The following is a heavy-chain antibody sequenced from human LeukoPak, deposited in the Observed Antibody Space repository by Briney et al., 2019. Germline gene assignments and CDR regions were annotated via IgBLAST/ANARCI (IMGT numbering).Heavy chain of an antibody. J-gene: IGHJ4*02. CDR1: GFTFSSYA. V-gene: IGHV3-30-3*01. D-gene: IGHD3-22*01. Sequence: GGSLRLSCAASGFTFSSYAMHWVRQAPGKGLEWVAVISYDGSNKYYADSVKGRFTISRDNSKNTLYLQMNSLRVEDTAVYYCARGVPYYYDSSGYYCNYWGQGTLVTVSS. CDR2: ISYDGSNK. CDR3: ARGVPYYYDSSGYYCNY.